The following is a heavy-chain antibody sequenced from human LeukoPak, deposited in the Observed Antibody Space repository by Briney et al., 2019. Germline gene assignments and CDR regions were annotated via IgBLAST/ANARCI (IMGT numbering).Heavy chain of an antibody. J-gene: IGHJ2*01. CDR1: GFTLSSYW. V-gene: IGHV3-7*01. CDR2: IKQYVSEK. CDR3: ARASDAVTGPLSWHFDL. D-gene: IGHD1-1*01. Sequence: QTGGSLRLSCAASGFTLSSYWMSWVRQAPGKGQEWVANIKQYVSEKYYVDSVKGRFTISRDNAKNSLYLSMNTLRPEDTAVYYCARASDAVTGPLSWHFDLWGRGTLVTVSS.